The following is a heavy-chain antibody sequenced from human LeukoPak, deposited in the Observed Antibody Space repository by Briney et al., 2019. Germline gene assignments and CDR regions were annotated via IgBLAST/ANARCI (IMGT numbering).Heavy chain of an antibody. CDR1: GFTFSSYS. V-gene: IGHV3-21*01. CDR3: ARDPSAYSSGWYPDY. D-gene: IGHD6-19*01. J-gene: IGHJ4*02. CDR2: ISSSSYI. Sequence: GGSLRLSCAASGFTFSSYSMNWVRQASGKGLEWVSSISSSSYIYYADSVKGRFTISRDNAKNSLYLQMNSLRAEDTAVYYCARDPSAYSSGWYPDYWGQGTLVTVSS.